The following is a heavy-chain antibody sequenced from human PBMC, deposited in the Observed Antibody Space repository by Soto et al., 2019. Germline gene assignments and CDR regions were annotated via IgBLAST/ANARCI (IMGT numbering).Heavy chain of an antibody. Sequence: SETLSLTCTVSGGSISSSSYYWGWIRQPPGKGLEWIGSIYYSGSTYYNPSFKSRVTISVDTSKNQFPLKLSSVTAEDTAVYYCASIPPYCTNGVCYSWFDPWGQGTLVTVSS. D-gene: IGHD2-8*01. CDR1: GGSISSSSYY. CDR3: ASIPPYCTNGVCYSWFDP. J-gene: IGHJ5*02. V-gene: IGHV4-39*06. CDR2: IYYSGST.